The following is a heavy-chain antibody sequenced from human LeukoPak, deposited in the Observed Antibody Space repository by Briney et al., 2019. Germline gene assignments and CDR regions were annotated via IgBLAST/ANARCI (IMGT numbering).Heavy chain of an antibody. J-gene: IGHJ5*01. Sequence: ASVKVSCKASGYTFIDYYMHWVRQAPGKGLEWMGWINPYSGGTNYTQKFKGRVTLTRDTSINTVYMEVSGLRSDDTAVYYCARDMEDYGGNSFDSWGQGTLVTVSS. V-gene: IGHV1-2*02. CDR3: ARDMEDYGGNSFDS. D-gene: IGHD4-23*01. CDR2: INPYSGGT. CDR1: GYTFIDYY.